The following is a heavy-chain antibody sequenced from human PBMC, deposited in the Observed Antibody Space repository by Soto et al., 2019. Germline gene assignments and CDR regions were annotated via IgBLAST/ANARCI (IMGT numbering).Heavy chain of an antibody. CDR3: ARDLKTGYYDYIWGSHKNAFDI. J-gene: IGHJ3*02. V-gene: IGHV1-46*03. CDR1: GYTFTSYY. Sequence: ASVKVSCKTSGYTFTSYYMHWARQAPGQGLEWMGIINPSGGSTSYAQKFQGRVTMTRDTSTSTVYMELSSLRSEDTAVYYCARDLKTGYYDYIWGSHKNAFDIWGQGTMVTVSS. D-gene: IGHD3-16*01. CDR2: INPSGGST.